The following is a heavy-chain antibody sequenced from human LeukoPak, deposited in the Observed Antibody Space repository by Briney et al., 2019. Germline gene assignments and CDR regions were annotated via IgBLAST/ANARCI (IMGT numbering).Heavy chain of an antibody. CDR1: GYTFTSYY. J-gene: IGHJ4*02. D-gene: IGHD1-26*01. CDR2: INPSGDST. V-gene: IGHV1-46*01. CDR3: ARRNSGSYGGLDY. Sequence: ASVKVSCKASGYTFTSYYMHWVRQAPGQGLEWMGIINPSGDSTNYAQKFQGRVTMTRDTSTSTVYMELSSLRSEDTAIYYCARRNSGSYGGLDYWGQGTLVTVSS.